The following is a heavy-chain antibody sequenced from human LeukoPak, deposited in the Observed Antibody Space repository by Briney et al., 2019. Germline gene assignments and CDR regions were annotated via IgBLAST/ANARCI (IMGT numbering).Heavy chain of an antibody. V-gene: IGHV3-72*01. CDR1: GFTFNDHY. J-gene: IGHJ4*02. CDR3: ARGDDYNRRSFDY. Sequence: PGRSLRLSCAASGFTFNDHYMEWVRQAPGKGLEWVGRTRNKANSFTTEYAASVRGRFTISRDDSKNSLYLQMNRLKTDDTAVYYCARGDDYNRRSFDYWGQGTLVTVSS. D-gene: IGHD5-24*01. CDR2: TRNKANSFTT.